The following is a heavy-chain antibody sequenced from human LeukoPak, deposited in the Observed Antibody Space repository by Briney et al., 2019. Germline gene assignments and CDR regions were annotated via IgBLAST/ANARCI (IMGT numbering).Heavy chain of an antibody. J-gene: IGHJ4*02. CDR2: IYYSGST. CDR3: AREWPRGILDY. CDR1: GGSISSYY. V-gene: IGHV4-59*08. Sequence: SETLSLTCTVSGGSISSYYWSWIRQPQGKGLEWIGYIYYSGSTNYNPSLKSRVTISVDTSKNQFSLKLSSVTAADTAVYYCAREWPRGILDYWGQGTLVTVSS. D-gene: IGHD3-3*01.